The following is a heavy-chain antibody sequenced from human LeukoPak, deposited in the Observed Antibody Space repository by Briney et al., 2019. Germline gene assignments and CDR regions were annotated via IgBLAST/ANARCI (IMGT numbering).Heavy chain of an antibody. CDR3: AREVAAAGLYYYYYMDV. CDR1: GFIFSTFW. D-gene: IGHD6-13*01. V-gene: IGHV3-7*03. J-gene: IGHJ6*03. Sequence: GGSLRLSCAASGFIFSTFWMNWVRQAPGKGLEWVASINEDGSEKYYVDSVKGRFTISRDNAKNSLYVEMNSLRSDDTAVYYCAREVAAAGLYYYYYMDVWGKGTTVTVSS. CDR2: INEDGSEK.